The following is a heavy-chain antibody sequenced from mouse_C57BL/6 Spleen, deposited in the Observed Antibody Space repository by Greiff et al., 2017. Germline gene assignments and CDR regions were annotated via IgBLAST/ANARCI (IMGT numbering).Heavy chain of an antibody. J-gene: IGHJ4*01. CDR1: GYTFTSYW. Sequence: QVQLQQPGAELVRPGSSVKLSCKASGYTFTSYWMDWVKQRPGQGLEWIGDIDPSDSDTHYNQKFKDKATLTVDKSSSTAYMQLSSLTSEDSAVYYCARNPGSHAMDYWGQGTSVTVSS. CDR2: IDPSDSDT. CDR3: ARNPGSHAMDY. V-gene: IGHV1-61*01. D-gene: IGHD1-1*02.